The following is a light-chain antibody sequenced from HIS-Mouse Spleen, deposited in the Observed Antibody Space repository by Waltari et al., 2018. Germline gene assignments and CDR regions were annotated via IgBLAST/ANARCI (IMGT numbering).Light chain of an antibody. CDR2: EVS. CDR1: SSDVGGYNY. J-gene: IGLJ2*01. V-gene: IGLV2-14*01. CDR3: SSYTSSSTVV. Sequence: QSALTQPASVSGSPGQSITISCTGTSSDVGGYNYVSWYQQHPGKAPKLMIYEVSNRPSGVSNRFSGLQAEDEADYYRSSYTSSSTVVFGGGTKLTVL.